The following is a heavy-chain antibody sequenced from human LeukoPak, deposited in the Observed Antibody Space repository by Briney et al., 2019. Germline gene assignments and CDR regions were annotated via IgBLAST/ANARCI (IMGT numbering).Heavy chain of an antibody. V-gene: IGHV4-59*01. D-gene: IGHD6-13*01. J-gene: IGHJ3*02. CDR3: ARVRRYSSRPDAFDI. CDR1: GGSISSYY. CDR2: IYYSGST. Sequence: PSETLSLTCTVSGGSISSYYWSWIRQPPGKGLEWILYIYYSGSTNYNPSHKSRVTISVDTSKNQFSLKLSSVAAADTAVYYCARVRRYSSRPDAFDIWGQGTMVTVSP.